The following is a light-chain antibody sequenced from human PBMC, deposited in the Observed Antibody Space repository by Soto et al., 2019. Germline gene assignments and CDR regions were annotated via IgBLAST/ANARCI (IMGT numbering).Light chain of an antibody. J-gene: IGLJ6*01. CDR3: AARDHRLNGHV. CDR1: SSNIGSNT. Sequence: QSVLTQPPSASGTPGQRVTISCSGSSSNIGSNTVNWYQQLPGTAPKLLIYSNNQRPSGVPDRFSGSKSGTSASLAISGLQSEDAADYYCAARDHRLNGHVLGIGTK. CDR2: SNN. V-gene: IGLV1-44*01.